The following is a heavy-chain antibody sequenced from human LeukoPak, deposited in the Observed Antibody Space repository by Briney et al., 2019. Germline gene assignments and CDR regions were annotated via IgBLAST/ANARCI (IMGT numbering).Heavy chain of an antibody. V-gene: IGHV3-23*01. CDR3: ARIVPDATRYNWFDP. CDR2: ISGSGGST. J-gene: IGHJ5*02. Sequence: GGSLRLSCAASGFTFSSYAMSWVRQAPGKGLEWVSAISGSGGSTYYADSVKGRFTISRDNSKNTLYLQMNSLRAEDTAVYYCARIVPDATRYNWFDPWGQGTLVTVSS. D-gene: IGHD2-2*01. CDR1: GFTFSSYA.